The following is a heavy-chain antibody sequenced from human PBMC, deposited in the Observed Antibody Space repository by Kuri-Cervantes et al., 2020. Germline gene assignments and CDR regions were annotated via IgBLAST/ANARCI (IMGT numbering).Heavy chain of an antibody. CDR2: IYYSGST. J-gene: IGHJ3*02. CDR1: GYSISSDFY. D-gene: IGHD2-2*01. Sequence: SETLSLTCAVSGYSISSDFYWGWIRQPPGKGLEWIGSIYYSGSTYYNPSLKSRVTISVDTSKNQFSLKLSSVTAADTAVYYCARQMVLRKTVVVPAVRRAFDIWGQGTMVTVSS. V-gene: IGHV4-38-2*01. CDR3: ARQMVLRKTVVVPAVRRAFDI.